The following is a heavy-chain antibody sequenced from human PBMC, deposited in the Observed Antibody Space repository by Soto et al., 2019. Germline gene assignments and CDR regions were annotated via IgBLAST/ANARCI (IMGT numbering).Heavy chain of an antibody. Sequence: QITLKESGPTLVKPTQTLTLTCTFSGFSLSTTGVGVGWIRQPPGKALEWLALIYWDDDKRYNPSLKSRLTITKDTSKNQVVLTMTHMDPVDTATYYCVQSRCGGDCLQSYSSRSYYGLDVWGQGTTVTVSS. CDR2: IYWDDDK. V-gene: IGHV2-5*02. CDR1: GFSLSTTGVG. CDR3: VQSRCGGDCLQSYSSRSYYGLDV. J-gene: IGHJ6*02. D-gene: IGHD2-21*01.